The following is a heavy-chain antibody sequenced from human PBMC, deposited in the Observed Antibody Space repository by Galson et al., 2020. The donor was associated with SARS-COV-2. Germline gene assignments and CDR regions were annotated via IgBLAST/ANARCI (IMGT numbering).Heavy chain of an antibody. CDR1: GFIFGSYS. CDR2: ISFDGSNK. D-gene: IGHD6-19*01. CDR3: ARAWNIAVAGIPYYYYGMDV. J-gene: IGHJ6*02. Sequence: GESLKISCAASGFIFGSYSLHWVRQAPGKGLEWVAVISFDGSNKYYADSVKGRFTISRDNSKNTLYLQMNSLRVEDTAVYYSARAWNIAVAGIPYYYYGMDVWGQGTTVTVSS. V-gene: IGHV3-30-3*01.